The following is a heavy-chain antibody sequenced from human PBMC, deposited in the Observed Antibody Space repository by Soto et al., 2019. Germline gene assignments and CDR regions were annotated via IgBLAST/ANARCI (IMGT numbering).Heavy chain of an antibody. J-gene: IGHJ4*02. Sequence: PSETLSLTCAVYGGSFSGYYWSWIRQPPGKGLEWIGEINHSGSTNYNPSLKSRVTIPVDTSKNQFSLKLSSVTAADTAVYYCARTLNCSSTSCFGHYDYWGQGTLVTVSS. D-gene: IGHD2-2*01. CDR1: GGSFSGYY. V-gene: IGHV4-34*01. CDR3: ARTLNCSSTSCFGHYDY. CDR2: INHSGST.